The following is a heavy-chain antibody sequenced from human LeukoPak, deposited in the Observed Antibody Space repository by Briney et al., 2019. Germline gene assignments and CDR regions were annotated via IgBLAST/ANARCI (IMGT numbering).Heavy chain of an antibody. V-gene: IGHV1-2*06. Sequence: ASVKVSCKASGYTFTDYFVHWVRQAPGQGLEWMGQINTNSGGTNYAQKFQGRVTLTSDTSIRTVYMELSRLRSDDTAVYYCASGEDNHYYDSSGYPLGYWGQGTLVTVSS. CDR2: INTNSGGT. J-gene: IGHJ4*02. CDR1: GYTFTDYF. CDR3: ASGEDNHYYDSSGYPLGY. D-gene: IGHD3-22*01.